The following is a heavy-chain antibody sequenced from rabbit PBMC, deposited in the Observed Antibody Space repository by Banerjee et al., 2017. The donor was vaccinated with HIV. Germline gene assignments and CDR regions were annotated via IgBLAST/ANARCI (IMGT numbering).Heavy chain of an antibody. CDR2: IDGIGSGST. D-gene: IGHD7-1*01. Sequence: QSLEESGGGLVKPGASLTLTCTASGFTLSSYWMYWVRQAPGKGLEWIGCIDGIGSGSTYYATWAKGRFTISKTSSTTVTLQMTSLTAADTATYFCARESTDWYYFNLWGPGTLVTVS. CDR3: ARESTDWYYFNL. J-gene: IGHJ4*01. V-gene: IGHV1S40*01. CDR1: GFTLSSYW.